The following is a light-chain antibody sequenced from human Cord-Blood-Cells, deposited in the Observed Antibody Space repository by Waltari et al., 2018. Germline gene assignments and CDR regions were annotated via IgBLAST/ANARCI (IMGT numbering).Light chain of an antibody. Sequence: VTITCRASQGISSYLAWYQQKPGKAPKLLTYAASTLQSGVPSRFSGSGSGTDFTLTISCLQSEDFATYYCQQYYSYPRTFGQGTKVEIK. V-gene: IGKV1-8*01. CDR2: AAS. CDR1: QGISSY. J-gene: IGKJ1*01. CDR3: QQYYSYPRT.